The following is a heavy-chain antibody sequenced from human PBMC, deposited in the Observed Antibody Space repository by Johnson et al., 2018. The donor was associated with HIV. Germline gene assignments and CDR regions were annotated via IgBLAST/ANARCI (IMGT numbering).Heavy chain of an antibody. V-gene: IGHV3-13*01. CDR3: AKAIGGHDAFDI. D-gene: IGHD3-16*01. CDR2: IGTAGDT. J-gene: IGHJ3*02. Sequence: VRQAPGKGLEWVSAIGTAGDTYYPGSVKGRFTISRDNAKNSLYLQMNSLRAEDTAVYYCAKAIGGHDAFDIWGQGTMVTVSS.